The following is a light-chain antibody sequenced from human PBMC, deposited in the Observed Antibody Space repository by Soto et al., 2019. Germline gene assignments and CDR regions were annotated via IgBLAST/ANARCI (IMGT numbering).Light chain of an antibody. CDR2: GAS. V-gene: IGKV3-20*01. Sequence: EIVLTQSPGTLSLSPGERATLSCRASQSVSSSYLAWYQQKPGQAPRLLIYGASSRATGIPDRFSGSGSGTDFTLTISRLEPEDFAVYYCQQYTMAETFGQGTKVEIK. CDR3: QQYTMAET. CDR1: QSVSSSY. J-gene: IGKJ1*01.